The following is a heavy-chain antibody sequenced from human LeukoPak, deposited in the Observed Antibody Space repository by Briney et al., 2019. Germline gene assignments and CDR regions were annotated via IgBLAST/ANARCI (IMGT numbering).Heavy chain of an antibody. V-gene: IGHV1-69*06. D-gene: IGHD2-15*01. CDR3: AILGYCSGGSCYSADY. CDR1: GGTFSSYA. CDR2: IIPIFGTA. Sequence: ASVKVSCKASGGTFSSYAISWVRQAPGQGLEWMGGIIPIFGTANYAQKFQGRVTITADKSTSTAYMELSSLRSEDTAVYYCAILGYCSGGSCYSADYWGQGTLSPSPQ. J-gene: IGHJ4*02.